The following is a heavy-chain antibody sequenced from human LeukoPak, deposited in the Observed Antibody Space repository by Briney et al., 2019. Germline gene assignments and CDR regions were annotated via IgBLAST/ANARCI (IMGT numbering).Heavy chain of an antibody. CDR2: MNPDSGGT. CDR1: GYTCTGYY. CDR3: GRDFRDSLDY. Sequence: ASVKVSCKASGYTCTGYYMHWVRQAPGQGLEWMGWMNPDSGGTNFAQKFQGRVTMTRDTSISTAYMELSRLRSDDTAVYYCGRDFRDSLDYWGQGTLVTVSS. V-gene: IGHV1-2*02. J-gene: IGHJ4*02.